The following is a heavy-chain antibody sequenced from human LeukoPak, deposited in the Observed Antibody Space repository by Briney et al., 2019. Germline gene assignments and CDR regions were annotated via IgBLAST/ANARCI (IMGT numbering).Heavy chain of an antibody. CDR1: GYTFSSYD. J-gene: IGHJ4*02. CDR3: PGGQKSVLTYGSGTYAYYFVY. D-gene: IGHD3-10*01. Sequence: ASVKVSCMASGYTFSSYDINGVRQATGQGVGCMGWMNPNSGNTGYPQKLQGRGTMPRNTSISAAYMELSSPRPEGLAVCYLPGGQKSVLTYGSGTYAYYFVYWGEGTLVTVSS. V-gene: IGHV1-8*01. CDR2: MNPNSGNT.